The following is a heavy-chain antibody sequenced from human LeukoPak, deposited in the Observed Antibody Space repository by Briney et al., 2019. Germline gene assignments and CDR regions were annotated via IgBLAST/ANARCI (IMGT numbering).Heavy chain of an antibody. CDR3: ARCQVPAARGYNWFDP. Sequence: SETLSLTCAVDRWSFDDYYWNWIRQPPGKGLEWIGEINARGDTNYNPSLKSRVTISVDTSKKQFSLRLTSMIAADTALYSRARCQVPAARGYNWFDPWGQGTLVTVSS. V-gene: IGHV4-34*01. CDR1: RWSFDDYY. J-gene: IGHJ5*02. CDR2: INARGDT. D-gene: IGHD2-2*01.